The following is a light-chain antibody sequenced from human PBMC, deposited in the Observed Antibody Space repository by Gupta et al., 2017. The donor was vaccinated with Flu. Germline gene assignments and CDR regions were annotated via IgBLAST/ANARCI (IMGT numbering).Light chain of an antibody. CDR3: LQYHSRPS. CDR1: QNINDY. CDR2: KSS. V-gene: IGKV1-5*03. Sequence: TQSPSTLSASVGDRVTITCRASQNINDYVAWYQQKPGKAPSLLIYKSSKLEPGVPSRCSGSGSGTEFTLTMGSLQPDDIATYYCLQYHSRPSFGPGT. J-gene: IGKJ2*03.